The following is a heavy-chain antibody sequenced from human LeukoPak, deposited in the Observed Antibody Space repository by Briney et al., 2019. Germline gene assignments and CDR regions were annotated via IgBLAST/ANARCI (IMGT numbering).Heavy chain of an antibody. CDR3: AKDVCTSPRCLLYFDS. D-gene: IGHD2-8*01. Sequence: GGSLRLSCTTSGFAFSNYAMNWVRQAPGKGPEWVSGISGFNTYYADSVKGRFTIFRDNSKNVLYLQMDRLRAEDTAVYSCAKDVCTSPRCLLYFDSWGQRTLVTVSS. CDR2: ISGFNT. V-gene: IGHV3-23*01. CDR1: GFAFSNYA. J-gene: IGHJ4*02.